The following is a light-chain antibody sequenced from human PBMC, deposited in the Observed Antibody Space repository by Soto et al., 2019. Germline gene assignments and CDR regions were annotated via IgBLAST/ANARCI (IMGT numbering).Light chain of an antibody. CDR3: QHYNSYSEA. V-gene: IGKV1-5*03. CDR2: KAS. CDR1: QTISSW. Sequence: DIQMTQSPATLSASVVARVPITGLASQTISSWLAWYQQKPGKAPKLLIYKASTLKSGVPSRFSGSGSGTEFTLTSSSLQPDDFATYYCQHYNSYSEAFGQGTKVDIK. J-gene: IGKJ1*01.